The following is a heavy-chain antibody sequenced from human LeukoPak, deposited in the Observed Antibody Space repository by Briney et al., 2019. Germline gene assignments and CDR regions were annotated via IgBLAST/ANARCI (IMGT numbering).Heavy chain of an antibody. CDR3: ARLLSYPSTNKGYFDY. CDR1: GFTFSDYY. CDR2: ISSSGSTI. V-gene: IGHV3-11*01. Sequence: GGSLRLSCAASGFTFSDYYMSWIRQAPGKGLEWVSYISSSGSTIYYADSVKGRFTISRDNAKNSLYLQMNSLRAEDTAVYYCARLLSYPSTNKGYFDYWGQGTLVTVSS. J-gene: IGHJ4*02. D-gene: IGHD2-2*01.